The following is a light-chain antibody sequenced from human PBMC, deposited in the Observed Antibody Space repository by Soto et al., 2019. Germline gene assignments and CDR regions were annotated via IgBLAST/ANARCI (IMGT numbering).Light chain of an antibody. CDR1: QSISSSF. CDR2: DAS. CDR3: QHYYSSPLT. J-gene: IGKJ4*01. Sequence: IGLNQSPCILSLSTGERASLSCGASQSISSSFLAWYQQKPGQAPRLLIYDASSRATGIPDRFSGSGSGTDFTLTISSLQAEDVAVYYCQHYYSSPLTFGGGTKVDIK. V-gene: IGKV3-20*01.